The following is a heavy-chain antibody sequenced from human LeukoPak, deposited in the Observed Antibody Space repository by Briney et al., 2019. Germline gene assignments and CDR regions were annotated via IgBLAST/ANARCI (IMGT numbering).Heavy chain of an antibody. V-gene: IGHV3-23*01. D-gene: IGHD3-10*01. Sequence: QAGGSLRLSCAASGFTFSSYAMSWVRQAPGKGLEWVSGISGSGGRTNYADSVKGRFTISRDNSKNTLYLQMNSLRAEDTVVYYCAKRVPSRGSDVWGQGTMVTVSS. J-gene: IGHJ3*01. CDR1: GFTFSSYA. CDR3: AKRVPSRGSDV. CDR2: ISGSGGRT.